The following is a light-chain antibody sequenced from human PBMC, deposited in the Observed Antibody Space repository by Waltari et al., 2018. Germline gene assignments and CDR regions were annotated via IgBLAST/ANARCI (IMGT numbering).Light chain of an antibody. V-gene: IGKV2-28*01. Sequence: DMVMTQSPLSLLVTPGEPATISCRSSQSLLHSNGYNSLDWYLQKPGQSPQLLIYLGSNRASGVPDRFSGSGSGTDFTLKISRVEAEDVGVYYCMQALQTPPTFGQGTKLEIK. CDR3: MQALQTPPT. J-gene: IGKJ2*01. CDR2: LGS. CDR1: QSLLHSNGYNS.